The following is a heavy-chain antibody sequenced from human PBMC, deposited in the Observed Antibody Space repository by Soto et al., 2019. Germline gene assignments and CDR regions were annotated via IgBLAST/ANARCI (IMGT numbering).Heavy chain of an antibody. CDR3: ARENYGGNFTREY. D-gene: IGHD4-17*01. CDR2: INHSGST. Sequence: PSETLSLTCAVYGGSFSGYYWSWIRQPPGKGLEWIGEINHSGSTNYNPSLKSRVTISVDTSKNQFSLKLSSVTAADTAVYYCARENYGGNFTREYWGQGTLVT. J-gene: IGHJ4*02. CDR1: GGSFSGYY. V-gene: IGHV4-34*01.